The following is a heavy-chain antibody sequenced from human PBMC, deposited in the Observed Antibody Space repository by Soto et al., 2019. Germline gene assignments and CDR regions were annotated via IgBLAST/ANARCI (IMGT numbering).Heavy chain of an antibody. CDR3: ARGLNCSSTSCRNWFDP. Sequence: SETLSLTCTVSGGSISSGGYYWSWIRQHPGKGLEWIGYIYYSGSTYYNPSLKSRVTISVDTSKNQFSLKLSSVTAADTAVYYCARGLNCSSTSCRNWFDPRGQGTLVTVSS. V-gene: IGHV4-31*03. CDR1: GGSISSGGYY. J-gene: IGHJ5*02. D-gene: IGHD2-2*01. CDR2: IYYSGST.